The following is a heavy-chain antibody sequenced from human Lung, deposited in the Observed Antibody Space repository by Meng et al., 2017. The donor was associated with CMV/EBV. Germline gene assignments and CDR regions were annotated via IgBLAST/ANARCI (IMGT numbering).Heavy chain of an antibody. D-gene: IGHD6-13*01. J-gene: IGHJ5*02. V-gene: IGHV1-18*01. Sequence: QVQLVQSGSDVTKPGAAVKVSCNASVYTFTSYGTSWVRQDPGQGLEWMGWISAYNGNTNYAQKLQGRVTMTTDTSTSTAYMELRSLRSDDTAVYYCAASSSSWYQNWFDPWGQGTLVTVSS. CDR2: ISAYNGNT. CDR1: VYTFTSYG. CDR3: AASSSSWYQNWFDP.